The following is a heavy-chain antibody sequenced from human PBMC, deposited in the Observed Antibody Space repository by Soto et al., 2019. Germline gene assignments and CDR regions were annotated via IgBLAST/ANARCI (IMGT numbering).Heavy chain of an antibody. CDR2: INPKSGGP. D-gene: IGHD2-15*01. V-gene: IGHV1-2*02. CDR1: GYTFTDYY. Sequence: ASVKVSCKTSGYTFTDYYMHCVRQAPGQGFEWVGGINPKSGGPKYVPKFQGRVTVTRDTSTSTAYMELNRLTSDDTAVYYCASEDCRNTNCLKGFDYWGQGTLVTV. J-gene: IGHJ4*02. CDR3: ASEDCRNTNCLKGFDY.